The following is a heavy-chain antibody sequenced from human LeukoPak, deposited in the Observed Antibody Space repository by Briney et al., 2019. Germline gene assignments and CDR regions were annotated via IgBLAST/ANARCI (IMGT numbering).Heavy chain of an antibody. Sequence: GVSVKVSCKASGYTFTSYGISWVRQAPGQGLESMGWISAYNGNTNYAQKLQGRVTRTTDTSTSTAYMELRSLRSDDTAVYYCARDLMLAELLLPFDYWGQGTLVTVSS. CDR3: ARDLMLAELLLPFDY. D-gene: IGHD1-26*01. CDR2: ISAYNGNT. J-gene: IGHJ4*02. V-gene: IGHV1-18*01. CDR1: GYTFTSYG.